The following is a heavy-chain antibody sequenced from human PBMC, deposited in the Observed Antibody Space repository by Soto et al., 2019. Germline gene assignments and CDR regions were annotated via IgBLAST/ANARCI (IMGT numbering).Heavy chain of an antibody. D-gene: IGHD1-7*01. CDR1: GFTFDDYA. CDR3: AKDTSDNWNYGGDAFDI. J-gene: IGHJ3*02. Sequence: DVQLVESGGGLVQPGRSLRLSCAASGFTFDDYAMHWVRQAPGKGLEWVSGISWNSGSIGYADSVKGRFTISRDNAKNSLYLQMNSLRAEDTALYYCAKDTSDNWNYGGDAFDIWGQGTMVTVSS. CDR2: ISWNSGSI. V-gene: IGHV3-9*01.